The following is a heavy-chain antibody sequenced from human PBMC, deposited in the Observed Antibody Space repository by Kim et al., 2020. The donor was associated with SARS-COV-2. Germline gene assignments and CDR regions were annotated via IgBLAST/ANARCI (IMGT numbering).Heavy chain of an antibody. V-gene: IGHV3-23*01. CDR3: AETFRNAFSRDV. Sequence: GGSLRLSCAASGFTLSGYAMTWVRQAPGKGLEWVSMISGEGIRTYYADSVKGRFTVSRDIATNTLHLQMNSLRAEDTAVYYCAETFRNAFSRDVWGKGITVTVSS. D-gene: IGHD6-13*01. CDR2: ISGEGIRT. J-gene: IGHJ6*04. CDR1: GFTLSGYA.